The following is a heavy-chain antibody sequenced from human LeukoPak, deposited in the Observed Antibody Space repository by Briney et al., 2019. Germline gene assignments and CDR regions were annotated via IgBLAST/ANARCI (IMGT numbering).Heavy chain of an antibody. Sequence: PSETLPLTCTVSGGSISSGDYYWSWIRQPPGKGLEWIGYIYYSGSTYYNPSLKSRVTISVDTSKNQFSLKLSSVTAADTAVYYCARAPRYYYDSSGYLNDAFGIWGQGTMVTVSS. V-gene: IGHV4-30-4*01. CDR2: IYYSGST. J-gene: IGHJ3*02. CDR1: GGSISSGDYY. CDR3: ARAPRYYYDSSGYLNDAFGI. D-gene: IGHD3-22*01.